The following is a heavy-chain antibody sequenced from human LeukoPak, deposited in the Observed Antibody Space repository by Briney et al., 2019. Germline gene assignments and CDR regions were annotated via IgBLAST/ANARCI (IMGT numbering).Heavy chain of an antibody. J-gene: IGHJ4*02. CDR2: IFPGGNT. CDR3: AGFTFFRGVITFDY. CDR1: GGSVSSGTYY. V-gene: IGHV4-61*02. Sequence: SETLSLTCTVSGGSVSSGTYYWNWMRQPAGKGLEWIGRIFPGGNTYFNPSLKSRVAISVASSKNQFSLKLSSVTAADTAVYSCAGFTFFRGVITFDYWGQGTLVTVSS. D-gene: IGHD3-10*01.